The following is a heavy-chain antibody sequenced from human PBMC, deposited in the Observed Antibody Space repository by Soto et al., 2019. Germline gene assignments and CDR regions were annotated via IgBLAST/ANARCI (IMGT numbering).Heavy chain of an antibody. CDR1: GGSISSGGYY. V-gene: IGHV4-31*03. CDR3: AVTTVTTEGFHY. Sequence: SETLSRACIVSGGSISSGGYYWGWIRQHPAKGLEWIGYIYYSGSTYYNPSLKSRVTISVDTSKNQFSLKLSSVTAADTAVYYCAVTTVTTEGFHYWGQGTLVTVSS. J-gene: IGHJ4*02. D-gene: IGHD4-17*01. CDR2: IYYSGST.